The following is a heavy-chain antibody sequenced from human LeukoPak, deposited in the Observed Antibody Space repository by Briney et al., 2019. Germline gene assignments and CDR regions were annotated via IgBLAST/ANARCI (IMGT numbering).Heavy chain of an antibody. CDR1: GFSISSGYY. Sequence: SETLSLTCDVSGFSISSGYYWGWIRQPPGKGPEWVGSIYHSGNTYYNPSLKNRVTMSVDTSENQFSLKLNSVTAADTALYYCAGTAGYYAYWGQGTLVTVSS. CDR3: AGTAGYYAY. D-gene: IGHD3-9*01. J-gene: IGHJ4*02. V-gene: IGHV4-38-2*01. CDR2: IYHSGNT.